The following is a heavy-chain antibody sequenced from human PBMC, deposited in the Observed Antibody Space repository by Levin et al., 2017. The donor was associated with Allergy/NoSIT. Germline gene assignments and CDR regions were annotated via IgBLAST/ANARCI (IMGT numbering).Heavy chain of an antibody. CDR1: GFTFSSYW. CDR2: IKQDGSEK. D-gene: IGHD3-10*01. V-gene: IGHV3-7*02. CDR3: ARGIWFGESTFDY. Sequence: GESLKISCAASGFTFSSYWMSWVRQAPGKGLEWVANIKQDGSEKYYVDSVKGRFTISRDNAKNSLYLQMNSLRAEDTAVYYCARGIWFGESTFDYWGQGTLVTVSS. J-gene: IGHJ4*02.